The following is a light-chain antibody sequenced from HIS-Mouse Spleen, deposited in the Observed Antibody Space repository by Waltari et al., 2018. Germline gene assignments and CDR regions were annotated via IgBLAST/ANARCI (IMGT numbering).Light chain of an antibody. CDR3: QAWDSSTAVV. V-gene: IGLV3-1*01. J-gene: IGLJ2*01. CDR1: NLGDKY. Sequence: SYELTPPPSVSVSPGQTASITCSGDNLGDKYSCWYQQKPGQSPVLVIYQDSKRPSGIPERFSGSNSGNTATLTISGTQAMDEADYYCQAWDSSTAVVFGGGTKLTVL. CDR2: QDS.